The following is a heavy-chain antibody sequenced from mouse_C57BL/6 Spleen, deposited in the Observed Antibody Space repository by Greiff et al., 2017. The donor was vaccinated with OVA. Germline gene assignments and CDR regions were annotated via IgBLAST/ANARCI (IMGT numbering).Heavy chain of an antibody. CDR1: GFTFSSYA. V-gene: IGHV5-9-1*02. CDR3: TRGGGNYGGIDY. CDR2: ISSGGDYT. J-gene: IGHJ4*01. D-gene: IGHD2-1*01. Sequence: EVKLQESGAGLVKPGGSLKLSCAASGFTFSSYAMSWVRQTPEKRLEWVAYISSGGDYTYYEDTVKGRFTISRDNARNTMYLQMSSLTSEDTAMYYCTRGGGNYGGIDYWGQGTPVTVSS.